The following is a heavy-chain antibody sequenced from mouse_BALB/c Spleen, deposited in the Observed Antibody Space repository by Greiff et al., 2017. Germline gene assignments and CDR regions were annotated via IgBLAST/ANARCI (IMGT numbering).Heavy chain of an antibody. Sequence: QVQLQQSGAELMKPGASVKISCKATGYTFSSYWIEWVKQRPGHGLEWIGEILPGSGSTNYNEKFKGKATLTADTSSNTAYMQLSSLTSEDSAVYYCARTAYWGQGTLVTVSA. CDR2: ILPGSGST. V-gene: IGHV1-9*01. CDR3: ARTAY. J-gene: IGHJ3*01. CDR1: GYTFSSYW.